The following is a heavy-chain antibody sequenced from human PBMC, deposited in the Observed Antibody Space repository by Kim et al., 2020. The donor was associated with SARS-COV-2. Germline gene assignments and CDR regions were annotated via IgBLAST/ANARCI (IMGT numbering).Heavy chain of an antibody. J-gene: IGHJ4*02. V-gene: IGHV4-59*01. Sequence: SLKSRVTISVDTSKNQFSLKLSSVTAADTAVYYCARKALDPYSSSWYFDYWGQGTLVTVSS. CDR3: ARKALDPYSSSWYFDY. D-gene: IGHD6-13*01.